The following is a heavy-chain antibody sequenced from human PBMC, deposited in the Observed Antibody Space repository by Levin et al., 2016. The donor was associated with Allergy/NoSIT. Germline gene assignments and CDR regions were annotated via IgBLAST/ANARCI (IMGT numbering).Heavy chain of an antibody. Sequence: GGSLRLSCAVSGFTFSDNWMHWVRQAPGKGPEWVSLINNDGSGTDYADSVKGRLTVYRDNAKNTLYLQMNSLRPEDTAVYYCARDLHPVGALDYWGQGTLVTVS. J-gene: IGHJ4*02. V-gene: IGHV3-74*01. CDR2: INNDGSGT. D-gene: IGHD1-26*01. CDR3: ARDLHPVGALDY. CDR1: GFTFSDNW.